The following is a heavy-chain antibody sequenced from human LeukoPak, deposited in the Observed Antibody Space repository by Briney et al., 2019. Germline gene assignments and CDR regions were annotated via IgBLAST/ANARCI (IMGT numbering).Heavy chain of an antibody. J-gene: IGHJ2*01. CDR1: GGSISSGGYS. CDR3: ARALDYGDYVSWYFDL. Sequence: SETLSLTCAVSGGSISSGGYSWSWIRQPPGKGLEWIGYIYHSGSTYYNPSLKSRVTISVDRSKNQFSLKLSSVTAADTAVYYCARALDYGDYVSWYFDLWGRGTLVTVSS. D-gene: IGHD4-17*01. CDR2: IYHSGST. V-gene: IGHV4-30-2*01.